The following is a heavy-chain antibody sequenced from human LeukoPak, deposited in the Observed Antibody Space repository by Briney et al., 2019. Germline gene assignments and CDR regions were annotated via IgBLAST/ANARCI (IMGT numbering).Heavy chain of an antibody. D-gene: IGHD2-2*01. V-gene: IGHV1-2*02. CDR1: GYTFTGYY. J-gene: IGHJ6*02. CDR2: INPNSGGT. CDR3: ARDHHCSSTSCYYYYYYGMDV. Sequence: ASVKVSCKASGYTFTGYYMHWVRQAPGQGLEWMGWINPNSGGTNYAQKFQGRVTMTRDTSISTAYMELSRLRSDDTAVYYCARDHHCSSTSCYYYYYYGMDVWGQGTTVTVSS.